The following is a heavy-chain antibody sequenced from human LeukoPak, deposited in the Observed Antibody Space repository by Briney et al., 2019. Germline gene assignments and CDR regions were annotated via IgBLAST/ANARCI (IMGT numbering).Heavy chain of an antibody. Sequence: GGFLRLSCATSGFTFVDYGLSWVRRAPGKGLEWLCAINYNGAITDYADSVKGRFTISRDNAKNSLYLRMDSLRAEDTASYYCARDRLGPSFSVSHFDLWGQGTLVTVSS. CDR2: INYNGAIT. CDR3: ARDRLGPSFSVSHFDL. J-gene: IGHJ4*02. CDR1: GFTFVDYG. D-gene: IGHD3-3*02. V-gene: IGHV3-20*04.